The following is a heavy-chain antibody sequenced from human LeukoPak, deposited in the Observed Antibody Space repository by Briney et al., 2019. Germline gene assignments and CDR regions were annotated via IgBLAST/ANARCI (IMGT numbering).Heavy chain of an antibody. CDR2: INPSGGST. CDR1: GYTFTSYY. J-gene: IGHJ4*02. D-gene: IGHD2-15*01. CDR3: ARVTPPRYCSGGSCWSPFDY. V-gene: IGHV1-46*01. Sequence: ASVNVSCKASGYTFTSYYMHWVRQAPGQGLEWMGIINPSGGSTSYAQKFQGRVTMTRDTSTSTVYMELSSLRSEDTAVYYCARVTPPRYCSGGSCWSPFDYWGQGTLVTVSS.